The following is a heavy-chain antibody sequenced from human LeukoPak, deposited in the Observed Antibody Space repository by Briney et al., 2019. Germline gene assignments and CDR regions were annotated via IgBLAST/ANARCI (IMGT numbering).Heavy chain of an antibody. CDR3: ARSQLLWFGELLF. V-gene: IGHV1-2*02. CDR2: INPNSGGT. D-gene: IGHD3-10*01. J-gene: IGHJ4*02. Sequence: ASVKVSCKASGYTFTGYYMHWVRQAPGQGLEWMGWINPNSGGTKYAQKFQGRVTMTRDTSISTAYMELSRLRSDDTAVYYCARSQLLWFGELLFWGQGTLVTVSS. CDR1: GYTFTGYY.